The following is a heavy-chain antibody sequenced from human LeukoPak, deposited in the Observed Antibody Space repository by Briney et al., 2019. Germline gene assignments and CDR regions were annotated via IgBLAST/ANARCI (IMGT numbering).Heavy chain of an antibody. CDR1: GFTFEDYN. Sequence: GGSLRLSCAASGFTFEDYNMHWVRQAPGKTLEWVSLISWDGTTYYTDSVKGRFTISRDNSKNSLNLQMDTLRREDTAFYYCVKDLNYESSGSVFDYWGQGTLVTVSS. J-gene: IGHJ4*02. D-gene: IGHD3-22*01. V-gene: IGHV3-43*01. CDR3: VKDLNYESSGSVFDY. CDR2: ISWDGTT.